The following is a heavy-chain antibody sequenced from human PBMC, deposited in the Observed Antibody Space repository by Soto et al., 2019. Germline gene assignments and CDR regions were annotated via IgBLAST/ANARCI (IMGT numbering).Heavy chain of an antibody. V-gene: IGHV4-31*03. D-gene: IGHD2-15*01. CDR3: ARGHCSSGECPNYFDP. CDR2: IYYSGNT. Sequence: SETLSLTCTVSGGSMIGGHYYWSWIRQLPGKGLEGIAYIYYSGNTYYNPSLKSRVTISVDTSKNQFSLKINSVTAADTAVYYCARGHCSSGECPNYFDPWGQGTQVTVSS. CDR1: GGSMIGGHYY. J-gene: IGHJ5*02.